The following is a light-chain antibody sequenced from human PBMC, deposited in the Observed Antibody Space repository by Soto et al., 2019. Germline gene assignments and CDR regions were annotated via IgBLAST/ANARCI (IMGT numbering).Light chain of an antibody. CDR3: SSYTSSNTLV. Sequence: QAVVTQPASVSGSPGQSITISCTGTSSDVGDFDCVSWYQQHPGKAPKLMIYEVSDRPSGVSNRFSGSKSGDTASLTISGLQAEDEADYYCSSYTSSNTLVFGVGTKVTVL. CDR2: EVS. J-gene: IGLJ2*01. V-gene: IGLV2-14*01. CDR1: SSDVGDFDC.